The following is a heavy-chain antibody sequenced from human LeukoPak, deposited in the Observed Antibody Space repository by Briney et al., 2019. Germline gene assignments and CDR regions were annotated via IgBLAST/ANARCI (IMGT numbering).Heavy chain of an antibody. J-gene: IGHJ4*02. V-gene: IGHV1-8*02. CDR1: GYTFTSYD. Sequence: ASVKVSCKASGYTFTSYDINWVRQATGQGLEWMGWMNPNSGNTGYAQKFQGRVTMTRNTSISTAYMELSSLRSEDTAVYYCARADYGSGSYYKDYWGQGTLVTVSS. CDR2: MNPNSGNT. D-gene: IGHD3-10*01. CDR3: ARADYGSGSYYKDY.